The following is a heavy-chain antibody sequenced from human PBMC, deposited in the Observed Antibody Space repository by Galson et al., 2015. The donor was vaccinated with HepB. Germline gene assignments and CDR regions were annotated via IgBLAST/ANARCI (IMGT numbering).Heavy chain of an antibody. J-gene: IGHJ4*02. Sequence: SLRLSCAASGFTFSSYGMHWVRQAPGKGLEWVAVIWYDGSNKYYADSVKGRFTISRDNSKNTLYLQMNSLRAEDTAVYYCARDGFGESICPYYWGQGTLVTVSS. D-gene: IGHD3-10*01. V-gene: IGHV3-33*08. CDR2: IWYDGSNK. CDR3: ARDGFGESICPYY. CDR1: GFTFSSYG.